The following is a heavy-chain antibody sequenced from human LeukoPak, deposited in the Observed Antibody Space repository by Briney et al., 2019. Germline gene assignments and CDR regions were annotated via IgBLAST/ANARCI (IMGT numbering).Heavy chain of an antibody. V-gene: IGHV6-1*01. CDR2: TYYRSKWYN. Sequence: PSQTLSLTCAISGDSVSSNSTAWNWLRQSPSRGLEWLGRTYYRSKWYNDYAVSVKSQITINPDTSKNQFSLQLNSVTPEDAAVYYCARYRTGVFDYWGQGTLVTVSS. J-gene: IGHJ4*02. CDR3: ARYRTGVFDY. D-gene: IGHD7-27*01. CDR1: GDSVSSNSTA.